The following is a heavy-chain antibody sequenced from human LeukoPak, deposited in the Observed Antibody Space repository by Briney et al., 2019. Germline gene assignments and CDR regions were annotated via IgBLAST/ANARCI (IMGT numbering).Heavy chain of an antibody. CDR3: ARVSVDVATVTSYYFDY. CDR1: GGTFSSYA. Sequence: SVKVSCKASGGTFSSYAISWVRQAPGQGLEWMGRIIPILSIANYAQKFQGRVTITADKSTSTAYMELSSLRSEDTAVYYCARVSVDVATVTSYYFDYWGQGTLVTVSS. V-gene: IGHV1-69*04. J-gene: IGHJ4*02. CDR2: IIPILSIA. D-gene: IGHD4-17*01.